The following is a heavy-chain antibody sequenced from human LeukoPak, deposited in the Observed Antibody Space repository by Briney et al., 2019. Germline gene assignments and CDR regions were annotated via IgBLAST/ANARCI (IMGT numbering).Heavy chain of an antibody. CDR2: IYYSGST. CDR1: GGSISSGGYF. CDR3: ARLLSGSGSYYFEY. V-gene: IGHV4-31*03. D-gene: IGHD3-10*01. Sequence: PSQTLSLTCSVSGGSISSGGYFWGWIRQPSGKGLEWIGYIYYSGSTYYNPSLKSRVTISVDTSRKQFSLKLSSVTAADTAVYYCARLLSGSGSYYFEYWGQGTLVTVSS. J-gene: IGHJ4*02.